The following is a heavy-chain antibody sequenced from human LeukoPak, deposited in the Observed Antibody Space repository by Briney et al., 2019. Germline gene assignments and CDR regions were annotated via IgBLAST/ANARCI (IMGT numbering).Heavy chain of an antibody. CDR1: GGSISSGDYY. Sequence: SETLSLTCTVSGGSISSGDYYWSWIRQPPGKGLEWIGYIYYSGSTYYNPSLKSRVTISVDASKNQFSLKLSSVTAADTAVYYCARADDSSGYYLNYWGQGTLVTVSS. CDR2: IYYSGST. CDR3: ARADDSSGYYLNY. D-gene: IGHD3-22*01. V-gene: IGHV4-30-4*08. J-gene: IGHJ4*02.